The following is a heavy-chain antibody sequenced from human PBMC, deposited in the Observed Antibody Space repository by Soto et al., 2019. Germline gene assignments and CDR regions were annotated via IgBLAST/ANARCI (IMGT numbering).Heavy chain of an antibody. V-gene: IGHV4-4*07. Sequence: ASVTLSLPCIVSGGSLWSYSWSWVRQPAGRGLEWIGRGDNSGSSSSSNPSLRSRVTMSVDTSRNQCSLNLNSVTVAYTAVYYCARECPGALERGRAFEVWGQGTMVTASS. CDR3: ARECPGALERGRAFEV. D-gene: IGHD1-1*01. CDR1: GGSLWSYS. CDR2: GDNSGSS. J-gene: IGHJ3*01.